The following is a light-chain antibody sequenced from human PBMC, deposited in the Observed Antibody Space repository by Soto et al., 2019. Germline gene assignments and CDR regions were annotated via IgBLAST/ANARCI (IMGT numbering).Light chain of an antibody. V-gene: IGKV3-15*01. CDR3: QQYNNWLSWT. CDR2: GAS. CDR1: QNVNNN. J-gene: IGKJ1*01. Sequence: EIVMTQSPPILSVSPGERATLSCRASQNVNNNLAWYQQKPGQAPRLLIYGASTRVAGIPARFSGSGSGTEFTLSISSLQSEDFAVYYCQQYNNWLSWTFGQGTKVDIK.